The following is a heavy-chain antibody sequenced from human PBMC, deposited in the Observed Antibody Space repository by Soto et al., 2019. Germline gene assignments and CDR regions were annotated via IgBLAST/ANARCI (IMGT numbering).Heavy chain of an antibody. CDR2: ISSSSTYI. D-gene: IGHD2-15*01. V-gene: IGHV3-21*01. Sequence: EVQLVESGGGLVKPGGSLRLSCAASGFTFSSYSMNWVRQAPGKGLEWVSSISSSSTYIYYADSVKGRFTISRDNAKNSLYLQMHSLRAEDTALYYCAVIGVVAATHWFDPWGQGTLVTVSS. J-gene: IGHJ5*02. CDR1: GFTFSSYS. CDR3: AVIGVVAATHWFDP.